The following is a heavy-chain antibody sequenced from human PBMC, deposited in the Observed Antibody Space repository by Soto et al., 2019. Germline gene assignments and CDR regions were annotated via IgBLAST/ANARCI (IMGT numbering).Heavy chain of an antibody. Sequence: SGPTLVNPTQTLTLTCTFSGFSLSTSGMCVSWIRQPPGKALEWLARIDWDDDKYYSTSLKTRLTISKDTSKNQVVLTMTNMDPVDTATYYCARMRRSSGWRYFDYWGQGTQVTVSS. CDR2: IDWDDDK. D-gene: IGHD6-19*01. J-gene: IGHJ4*02. V-gene: IGHV2-70*11. CDR3: ARMRRSSGWRYFDY. CDR1: GFSLSTSGMC.